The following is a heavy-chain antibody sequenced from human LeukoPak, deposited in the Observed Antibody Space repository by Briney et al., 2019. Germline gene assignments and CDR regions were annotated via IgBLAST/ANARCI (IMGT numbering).Heavy chain of an antibody. D-gene: IGHD3-22*01. CDR2: INHSGST. CDR1: GGSFSGYY. V-gene: IGHV4-34*01. J-gene: IGHJ4*02. Sequence: SETLSLTCAVYGGSFSGYYWSWIRQPPGKGLEWIGEINHSGSTNCNPSLKSRVTISVDTSKNQFSLKLSSVTAADTAVYYCASSPTYYYDSSGYQGGYYFDYWGQGTLVTVSS. CDR3: ASSPTYYYDSSGYQGGYYFDY.